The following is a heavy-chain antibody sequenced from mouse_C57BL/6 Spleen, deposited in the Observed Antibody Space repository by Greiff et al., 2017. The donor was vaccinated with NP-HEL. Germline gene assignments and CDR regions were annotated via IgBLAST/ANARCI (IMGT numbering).Heavy chain of an antibody. CDR1: GYTFTDYN. Sequence: EVQLQQSGPELVKPGASVKIPCKASGYTFTDYNMDWVKQSHGKSLEWIGDINPNNGGTIYNQKFKGKATLTVDKSSSTAYMELSSLTSEDSAVYYCARSELGRRYFDVWGTGTTVTVSS. V-gene: IGHV1-18*01. CDR3: ARSELGRRYFDV. D-gene: IGHD4-1*01. J-gene: IGHJ1*03. CDR2: INPNNGGT.